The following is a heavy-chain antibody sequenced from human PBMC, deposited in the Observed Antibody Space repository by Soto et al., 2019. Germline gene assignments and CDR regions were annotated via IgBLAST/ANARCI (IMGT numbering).Heavy chain of an antibody. CDR1: GFTFSSYA. CDR3: ASNREITIFGGGFDY. CDR2: ISGSGGST. D-gene: IGHD3-3*01. J-gene: IGHJ4*02. Sequence: GGSLRLSCAASGFTFSSYAMSWVRQAPGKGLEWVSAISGSGGSTYYADSVKGRFTISRDNSKNTLYLQMNSLRAEDTAVYYCASNREITIFGGGFDYWGQGTLVTVSS. V-gene: IGHV3-23*01.